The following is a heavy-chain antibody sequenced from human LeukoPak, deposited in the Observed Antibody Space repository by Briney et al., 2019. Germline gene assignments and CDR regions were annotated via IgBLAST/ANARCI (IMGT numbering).Heavy chain of an antibody. V-gene: IGHV3-53*01. CDR3: ARGKVYYYYDY. D-gene: IGHD5/OR15-5a*01. CDR1: EFTVRSNY. Sequence: GGSLRLSCVASEFTVRSNYMSRVRQAPGKGLEWVSVLHSGGDTYYADSVKGRFTISRDDSKNTLYLQMNSLRAEDTAVYYCARGKVYYYYDYWGQGTLVTVSS. CDR2: LHSGGDT. J-gene: IGHJ4*02.